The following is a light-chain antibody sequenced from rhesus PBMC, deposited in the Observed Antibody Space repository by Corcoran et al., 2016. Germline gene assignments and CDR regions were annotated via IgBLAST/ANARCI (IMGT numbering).Light chain of an antibody. Sequence: DIQLTQSPSSLSASVGDRVTITCRASQGISRDLAWYQQKSGKAPNLLIYDASTLQTGVPSRFSGRGSATEFSLPISSLQPEDFATYYCQQRNRFPWTFGQGTKVEIK. CDR2: DAS. CDR3: QQRNRFPWT. V-gene: IGKV1-38*01. J-gene: IGKJ1*01. CDR1: QGISRD.